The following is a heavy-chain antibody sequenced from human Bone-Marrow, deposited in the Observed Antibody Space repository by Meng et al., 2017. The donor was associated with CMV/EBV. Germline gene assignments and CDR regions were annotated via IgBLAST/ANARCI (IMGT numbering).Heavy chain of an antibody. CDR2: ISSSGSTI. CDR1: GFTFSSYE. Sequence: GESLKISCAASGFTFSSYEMNWVRQAPGKGLEWVSYISSSGSTIYYADSVKGRFTISRDNAKNSLYLQMNSLGAEDTAVYYCARVDCSSASCYTLYYWGQGTLVTVSS. CDR3: ARVDCSSASCYTLYY. D-gene: IGHD2-2*02. V-gene: IGHV3-48*03. J-gene: IGHJ4*02.